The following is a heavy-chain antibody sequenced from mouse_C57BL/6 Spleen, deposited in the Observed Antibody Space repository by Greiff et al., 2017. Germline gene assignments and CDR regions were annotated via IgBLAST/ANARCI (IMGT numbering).Heavy chain of an antibody. V-gene: IGHV1-47*01. CDR2: FHPYNDDT. J-gene: IGHJ1*03. Sequence: QVQLQPSGAELVKPGASVKLSCKASGYTFTTYPIEWMKQNHGKSLEWIGNFHPYNDDTQYNEKFTGKATLTVEKSSSTVYLELSRLTSDDSAVYYWARGSSYWYFDVWGTGTTVTVSS. CDR3: ARGSSYWYFDV. D-gene: IGHD1-1*01. CDR1: GYTFTTYP.